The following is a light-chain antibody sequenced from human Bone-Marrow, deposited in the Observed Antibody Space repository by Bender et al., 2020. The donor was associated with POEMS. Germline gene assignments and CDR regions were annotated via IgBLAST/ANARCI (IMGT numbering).Light chain of an antibody. CDR3: SSYTSSSSLLVV. Sequence: QSVLTQPPSASGTPGQRVTISCSGSSSNIGTNPVNWYQQLPGTAPKLLIYINNQRPSGVPDRFSGSKSGTSASLAISGLQAEDEADYYCSSYTSSSSLLVVFGGGTKLTVL. J-gene: IGLJ2*01. CDR2: INN. CDR1: SSNIGTNP. V-gene: IGLV1-44*01.